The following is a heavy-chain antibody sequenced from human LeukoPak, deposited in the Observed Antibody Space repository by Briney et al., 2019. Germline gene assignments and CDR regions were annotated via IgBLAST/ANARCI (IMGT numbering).Heavy chain of an antibody. D-gene: IGHD4-17*01. CDR1: GFTFSSYA. CDR3: AKIGYGDWDWFDP. J-gene: IGHJ5*02. Sequence: PGGSLRLSCVASGFTFSSYAMSWVRQAPGKGLEWVSAVSKSGDGTYYADSVNGRFTISRDNSKNTLYLQMDSLRAEDTAIYYCAKIGYGDWDWFDPWGQGTLVTVSS. CDR2: VSKSGDGT. V-gene: IGHV3-23*01.